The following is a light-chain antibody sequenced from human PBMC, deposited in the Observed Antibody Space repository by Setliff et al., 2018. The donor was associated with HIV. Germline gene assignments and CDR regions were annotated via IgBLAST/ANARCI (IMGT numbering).Light chain of an antibody. V-gene: IGKV4-1*01. CDR3: HQYYSSPWT. Sequence: DIMMTQSPDSLAVSLGERATINCKSSQSVLYSTNNKNYLAWYQQKPGQPPKLLIYWASTRASGVPDRFSGSGSGTDFTLTISSLQAEDVAVYSCHQYYSSPWTFGQGTKVDIK. CDR2: WAS. J-gene: IGKJ1*01. CDR1: QSVLYSTNNKNY.